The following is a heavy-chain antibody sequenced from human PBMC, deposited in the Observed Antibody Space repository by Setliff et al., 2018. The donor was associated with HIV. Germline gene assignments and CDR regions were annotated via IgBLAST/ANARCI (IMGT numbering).Heavy chain of an antibody. Sequence: SGPTLVNPKPPLTLTCAFSGFSLTTSAVGVGWIRQPPGNAMEWLALIYWDDDKRYRSSLKSRLTITKDTSKNQVVLTMTNMDPVDTATYYCAHSLYCSSSNCSGLLFDYWGQGTLVTVSS. CDR2: IYWDDDK. CDR1: GFSLTTSAVG. J-gene: IGHJ4*02. CDR3: AHSLYCSSSNCSGLLFDY. V-gene: IGHV2-5*02. D-gene: IGHD2-2*01.